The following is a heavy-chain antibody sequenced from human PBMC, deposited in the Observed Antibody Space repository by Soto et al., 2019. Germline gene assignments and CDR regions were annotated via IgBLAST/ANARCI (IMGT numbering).Heavy chain of an antibody. J-gene: IGHJ6*02. V-gene: IGHV3-23*01. CDR1: GLTFSNYA. CDR3: VKLLRSWYGHNALDV. CDR2: ISGGGASS. Sequence: EVKLLESGGGFVQPGGSLRLSCTASGLTFSNYAMSWVRQAPGKGLEFVSFISGGGASSFSADSVKGRFTVSRDNLKNTLSLQMNSLRVKDTAVYYCVKLLRSWYGHNALDVWGQGTTVTVSS. D-gene: IGHD3-9*01.